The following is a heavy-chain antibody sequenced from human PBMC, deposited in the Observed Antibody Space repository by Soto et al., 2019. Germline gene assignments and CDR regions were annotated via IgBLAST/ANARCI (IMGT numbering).Heavy chain of an antibody. CDR3: ARDRTTIFGVVIIRNGMDV. J-gene: IGHJ6*02. Sequence: ASVKVSCKASGYTLTGYYMHWVRQAPGQGLEWMGWINPNSGGTNYAQKFQGRVTMTRDTSISTAYMELSRLRSDDTAVYYCARDRTTIFGVVIIRNGMDVWGQGTTVTVSS. V-gene: IGHV1-2*02. CDR1: GYTLTGYY. CDR2: INPNSGGT. D-gene: IGHD3-3*01.